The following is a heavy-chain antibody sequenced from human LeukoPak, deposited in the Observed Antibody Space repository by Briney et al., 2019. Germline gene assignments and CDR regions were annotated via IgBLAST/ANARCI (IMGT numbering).Heavy chain of an antibody. CDR1: GFTFSSYW. CDR2: IYYSGST. Sequence: LRLSCAASGFTFSSYWMHWVRQHPGKGLEWIGYIYYSGSTYYNPSLKSRVTISVDTSKNQFSLKLSSVTAADTAVYYCARGRQLAEDYWGQGTLVTVSS. J-gene: IGHJ4*02. V-gene: IGHV4-31*02. D-gene: IGHD6-13*01. CDR3: ARGRQLAEDY.